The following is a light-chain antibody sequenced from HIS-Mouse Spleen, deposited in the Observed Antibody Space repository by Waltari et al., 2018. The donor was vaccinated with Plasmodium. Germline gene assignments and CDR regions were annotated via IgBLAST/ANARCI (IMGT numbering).Light chain of an antibody. V-gene: IGLV6-57*02. CDR2: EDN. CDR1: SGSLAINS. CDR3: QSYDSSNWV. Sequence: NFMLTQPHSVSESPGKTVTISCTGRSGSLAINSVPWYQQRPGSAPTTVIYEDNQRPSGVPDRFSGSIDSSSNSASLTISGLKTEDEADYYCQSYDSSNWVFGGGTKLTVL. J-gene: IGLJ3*02.